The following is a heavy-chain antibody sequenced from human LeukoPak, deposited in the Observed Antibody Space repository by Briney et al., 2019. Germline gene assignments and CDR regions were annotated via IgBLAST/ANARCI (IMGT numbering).Heavy chain of an antibody. CDR1: EFTFSSYA. CDR2: ISASGGST. V-gene: IGHV3-23*01. Sequence: PGGSLRLSCAASEFTFSSYAMQWVRQAPGKGLEWVSGISASGGSTWYADSVKGRFTISRDNSKNTLYLQMNSLRAEDTAVYYCAKYVSAKGPPYALDAWGQGTTVTVSS. J-gene: IGHJ6*02. CDR3: AKYVSAKGPPYALDA. D-gene: IGHD2/OR15-2a*01.